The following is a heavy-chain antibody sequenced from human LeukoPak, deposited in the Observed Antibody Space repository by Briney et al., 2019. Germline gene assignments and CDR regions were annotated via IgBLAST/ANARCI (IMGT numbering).Heavy chain of an antibody. CDR3: ARNHYDSSGYYYDDAFDI. V-gene: IGHV4-59*11. J-gene: IGHJ3*02. Sequence: SETLSLTCTVSGGSISSHYWSWIRQPPGKGLEWIGYIYYSGSTNYNPSLKSRVTISVDTSKNQFSLKLSSMTAADTAVYYCARNHYDSSGYYYDDAFDIWGQGTMVTVSS. D-gene: IGHD3-22*01. CDR2: IYYSGST. CDR1: GGSISSHY.